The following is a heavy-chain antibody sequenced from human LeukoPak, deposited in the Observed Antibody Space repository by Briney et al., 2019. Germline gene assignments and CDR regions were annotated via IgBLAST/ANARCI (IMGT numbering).Heavy chain of an antibody. CDR2: INHIGSM. CDR1: GGSLSDYY. CDR3: ARTVRRIVGATVQRFDY. D-gene: IGHD1-26*01. V-gene: IGHV4-34*01. J-gene: IGHJ4*02. Sequence: SETLSLTCAVSGGSLSDYYWSWIRQSPGKGLEWIGEINHIGSMNTSPTLETRVTMSVDMSKNQFSLKMSSVTAADTAVYYCARTVRRIVGATVQRFDYWGQGTLVTVSS.